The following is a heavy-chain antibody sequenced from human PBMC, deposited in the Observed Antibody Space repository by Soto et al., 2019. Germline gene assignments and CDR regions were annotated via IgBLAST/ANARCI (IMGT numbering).Heavy chain of an antibody. Sequence: QVQLVQSGAEVKKPGSSVKVFCKASGGTFSNYTISWVRQAPGQGLEWMGGIIPVFGTTDYEQKFQGRVTITADGSTSTAYMKLSRLRSADTAVYYCARYSPYIVVRKPTGNQDYYGLDVWGQGTTVTVSS. CDR3: ARYSPYIVVRKPTGNQDYYGLDV. D-gene: IGHD2-2*01. J-gene: IGHJ6*02. CDR1: GGTFSNYT. V-gene: IGHV1-69*01. CDR2: IIPVFGTT.